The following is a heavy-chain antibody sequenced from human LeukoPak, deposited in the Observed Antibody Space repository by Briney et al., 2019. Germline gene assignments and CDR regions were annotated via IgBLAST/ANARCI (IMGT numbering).Heavy chain of an antibody. Sequence: VASVKVSCKASGYTFTGYYMHWVRQAPGQGLEWMGGIIPIFGTANYAQKFQGRVTITADESTSTAYMELSSLRSEDTAVYYCARRGARSWTAFDYWGQGTLVTVSS. CDR1: GYTFTGYY. V-gene: IGHV1-69*13. CDR2: IIPIFGTA. D-gene: IGHD6-13*01. J-gene: IGHJ4*02. CDR3: ARRGARSWTAFDY.